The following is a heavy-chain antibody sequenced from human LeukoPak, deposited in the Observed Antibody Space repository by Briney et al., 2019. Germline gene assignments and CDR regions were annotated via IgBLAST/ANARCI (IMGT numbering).Heavy chain of an antibody. CDR2: IGTAGDT. Sequence: GGSLRLSCAASGFTFSSYDMHWVRQATGKGLEWVSAIGTAGDTYYPGSVKGRFTISRENAKNSLYLQMNSLRAGDTAVYYCAREGIAADFGYWGQGTLVTVSS. CDR1: GFTFSSYD. D-gene: IGHD6-13*01. CDR3: AREGIAADFGY. V-gene: IGHV3-13*01. J-gene: IGHJ4*02.